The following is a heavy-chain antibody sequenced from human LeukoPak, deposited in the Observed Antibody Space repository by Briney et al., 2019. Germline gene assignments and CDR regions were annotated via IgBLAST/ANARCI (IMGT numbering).Heavy chain of an antibody. Sequence: ASVKVSCKASGYTFTDYYMHWVRQAPGQGLEWMGWINPNSGGANYARKFQGRVTMTRDTSISTAYMELSRLRSDDTAVYYCARVGCTGGSCYGWFDPWGQGTLVTVSS. CDR1: GYTFTDYY. D-gene: IGHD2-15*01. J-gene: IGHJ5*02. CDR2: INPNSGGA. CDR3: ARVGCTGGSCYGWFDP. V-gene: IGHV1-2*02.